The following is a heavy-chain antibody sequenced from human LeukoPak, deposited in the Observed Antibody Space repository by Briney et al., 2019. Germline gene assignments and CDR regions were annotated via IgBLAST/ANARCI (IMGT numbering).Heavy chain of an antibody. CDR1: GFTFDDYA. CDR2: ISGDGGST. V-gene: IGHV3-43*02. Sequence: PGGSLRLSCAASGFTFDDYAMHWVRQAPGEGLEWVSLISGDGGSTYYADSVKGRFTISRDNSKNALYLQMNSLRTEDTALYYCAKEGDFWSGYLVGYYFDYWGQGTLVTVSS. CDR3: AKEGDFWSGYLVGYYFDY. D-gene: IGHD3-3*01. J-gene: IGHJ4*02.